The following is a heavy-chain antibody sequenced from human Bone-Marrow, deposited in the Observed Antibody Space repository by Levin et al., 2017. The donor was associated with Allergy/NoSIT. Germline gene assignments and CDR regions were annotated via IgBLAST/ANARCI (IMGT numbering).Heavy chain of an antibody. CDR2: IYSDGST. D-gene: IGHD2-21*01. CDR3: ATAPRIANEFHY. Sequence: GGSLRLSCAASGFTVSSHYMSWVRQAPGKGLELVSVIYSDGSTYYADSVKGRFTMSRDNSKNSLYLQMDSLRAEDTAVYYCATAPRIANEFHYWGQGTLVTVSP. V-gene: IGHV3-66*01. J-gene: IGHJ4*02. CDR1: GFTVSSHY.